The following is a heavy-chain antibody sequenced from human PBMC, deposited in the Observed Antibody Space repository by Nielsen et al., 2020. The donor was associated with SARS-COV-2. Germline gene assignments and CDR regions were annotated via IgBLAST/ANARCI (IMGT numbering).Heavy chain of an antibody. Sequence: KVSCKGSGYSFSSYWITWVRQMPGKGLEWMGRIDPSDSYTNYSPSFQGHVTISADKSISTAYPQWSSLKASDTAMYYCANIAVAAPVNYWGQGTLVTVSS. V-gene: IGHV5-10-1*01. CDR2: IDPSDSYT. D-gene: IGHD6-19*01. CDR1: GYSFSSYW. J-gene: IGHJ4*02. CDR3: ANIAVAAPVNY.